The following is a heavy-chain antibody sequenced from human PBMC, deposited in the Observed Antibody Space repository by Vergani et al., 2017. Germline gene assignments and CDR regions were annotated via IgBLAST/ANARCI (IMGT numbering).Heavy chain of an antibody. CDR3: ARVPLGRYSSSRMDV. J-gene: IGHJ6*03. D-gene: IGHD6-6*01. CDR1: GGSISSSSYY. V-gene: IGHV4-39*01. Sequence: QLQLQESGPGLVKPSETLSLTCTVSGGSISSSSYYWGWIRQPPGKGLEWIGSIYYSGSTYYNPSLKSRVTISVDTSKNQFSLKLSSVTAADTAVYYCARVPLGRYSSSRMDVWGKGTTVTVSS. CDR2: IYYSGST.